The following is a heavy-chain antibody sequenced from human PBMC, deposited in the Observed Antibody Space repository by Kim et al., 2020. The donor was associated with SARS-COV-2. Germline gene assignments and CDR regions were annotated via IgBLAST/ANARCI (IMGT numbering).Heavy chain of an antibody. CDR3: AREDSSGWYVFDY. D-gene: IGHD6-19*01. J-gene: IGHJ4*02. Sequence: GGSLRLSCAASGFPFSSYAMHWVRQAPGKGLEWVAVISYDGSNKYYADSVKGRFTISRDNSKNTLYLQMNSLRAEDTAVYYCAREDSSGWYVFDYWGQGTLVTVSS. V-gene: IGHV3-30*04. CDR1: GFPFSSYA. CDR2: ISYDGSNK.